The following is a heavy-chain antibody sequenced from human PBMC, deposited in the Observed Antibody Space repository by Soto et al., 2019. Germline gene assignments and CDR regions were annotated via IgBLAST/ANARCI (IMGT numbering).Heavy chain of an antibody. CDR1: GFTFSSYA. Sequence: QVQLVESGGGVVQPGRSLRLSCAASGFTFSSYAMHWVRQAPGKGLEWVAVISYDGSNKYYADSVNGRFTISRDDSKNTLYLQMNSLRAEDTAVYYCARDAWYRSGWIFDYWGQGTLVTVSS. V-gene: IGHV3-30-3*01. D-gene: IGHD6-19*01. CDR2: ISYDGSNK. J-gene: IGHJ4*02. CDR3: ARDAWYRSGWIFDY.